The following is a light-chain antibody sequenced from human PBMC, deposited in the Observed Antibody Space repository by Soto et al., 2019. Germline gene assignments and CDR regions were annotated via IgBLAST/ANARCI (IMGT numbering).Light chain of an antibody. J-gene: IGKJ1*01. CDR2: TAS. V-gene: IGKV1-12*01. Sequence: DIQMTQSPSSVSASVGERVTISCRASQDIGSWLAWYQQRPGEAPKLLIYTASSLGSVVPSRFSGSVSGTDFPLTISILQPEDVATYYCQQVNYFPQTFGQGTKVEIK. CDR1: QDIGSW. CDR3: QQVNYFPQT.